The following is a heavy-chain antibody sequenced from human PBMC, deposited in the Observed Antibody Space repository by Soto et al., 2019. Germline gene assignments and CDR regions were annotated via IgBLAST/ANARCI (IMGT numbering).Heavy chain of an antibody. J-gene: IGHJ6*02. D-gene: IGHD6-6*01. Sequence: SVKVSCKASGYSFSGLDINWVRQTTGPGLEWMGWMIPIFGTAGYAQNFQGRVTITADASTSTAYMELSSLRSEDTAVYYCARPKAPSTSIAARPGYYYYGMDVWGQGTTVTVSS. CDR2: MIPIFGTA. CDR1: GYSFSGLD. V-gene: IGHV1-69*13. CDR3: ARPKAPSTSIAARPGYYYYGMDV.